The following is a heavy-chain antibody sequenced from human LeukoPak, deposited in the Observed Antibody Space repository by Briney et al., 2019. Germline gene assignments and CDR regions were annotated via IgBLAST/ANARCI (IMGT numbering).Heavy chain of an antibody. CDR3: ARESTVRYYNWFDP. Sequence: PSETLSLTCTVSGDSISSYYWSWIRQPAGKGLEWIGRIYTSGSTNYNPSLKSRVTMSVDTSKNQFSLELSSVTAADTAVYYCARESTVRYYNWFDPWGQGTLVTVSS. J-gene: IGHJ5*02. D-gene: IGHD3-10*01. CDR2: IYTSGST. CDR1: GDSISSYY. V-gene: IGHV4-4*07.